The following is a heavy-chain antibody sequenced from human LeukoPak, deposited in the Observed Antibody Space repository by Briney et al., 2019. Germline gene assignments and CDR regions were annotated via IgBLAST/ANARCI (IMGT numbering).Heavy chain of an antibody. CDR3: ARESPYGGADY. Sequence: PSETLSLTCTVSGGSISSGGYYWSRIRQHPGKGLEWIGYIYYSGSTYYNPSLKSRVTISVDTSKNQFSLKLSSVTAADTAVYYCARESPYGGADYWGQGTLVTVSS. D-gene: IGHD4-23*01. CDR2: IYYSGST. CDR1: GGSISSGGYY. J-gene: IGHJ4*02. V-gene: IGHV4-31*03.